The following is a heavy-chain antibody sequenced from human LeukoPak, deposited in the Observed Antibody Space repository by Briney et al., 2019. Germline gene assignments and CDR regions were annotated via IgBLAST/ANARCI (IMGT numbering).Heavy chain of an antibody. Sequence: PGGSLILSCAASGFTFSIYAMSWVRQAPGKGLEWVSVISGSGGSKNYADSVKGRFTISRNNSKNTLYLQMNSLRAEDTAVYYCAGLQMATITADYWGQGTLVTVSS. V-gene: IGHV3-23*01. CDR2: ISGSGGSK. J-gene: IGHJ4*02. CDR1: GFTFSIYA. CDR3: AGLQMATITADY. D-gene: IGHD5-24*01.